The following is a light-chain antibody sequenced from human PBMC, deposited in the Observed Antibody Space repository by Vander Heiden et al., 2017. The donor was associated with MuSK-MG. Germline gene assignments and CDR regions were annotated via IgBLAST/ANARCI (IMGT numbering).Light chain of an antibody. Sequence: QSVLTHPLSASGTPAQRVTISCSGSISNIGSNTVNWYRQLPGTAPKLLIYSNNQRPSGVPDRFSGSKSGTSASLAISGLQSEDEADYYCAAWDDSRNGWVFGGGTKLTVL. CDR1: ISNIGSNT. CDR2: SNN. V-gene: IGLV1-44*01. J-gene: IGLJ3*02. CDR3: AAWDDSRNGWV.